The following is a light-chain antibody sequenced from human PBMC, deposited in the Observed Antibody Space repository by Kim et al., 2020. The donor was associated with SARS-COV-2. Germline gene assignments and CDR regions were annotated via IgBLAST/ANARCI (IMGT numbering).Light chain of an antibody. V-gene: IGLV10-54*01. CDR2: MNN. J-gene: IGLJ2*01. CDR3: SAWYTSLNAVV. CDR1: SNSVVNPE. Sequence: QTATRTCTRNSNSVVNPEATWLQQHQRHPPKLLVFMNNNLPSGISERLSASRSGNTASLTITVLQPEDEADYYCSAWYTSLNAVVFGGGTQLTVL.